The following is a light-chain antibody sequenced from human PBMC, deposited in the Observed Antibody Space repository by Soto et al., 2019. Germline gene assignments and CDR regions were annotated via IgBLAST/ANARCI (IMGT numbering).Light chain of an antibody. CDR2: NNN. Sequence: QSVLTQPPSASGTAGQRVTISCSGSSSNIGINTVNWYQHLPGTAPKLLIYNNNQRPSGVPDRISVSKSGTSASLAIGGLQSEDEADYYCAAWDDSLNGFFVLGTGTKVTV. J-gene: IGLJ1*01. CDR3: AAWDDSLNGFFV. V-gene: IGLV1-44*01. CDR1: SSNIGINT.